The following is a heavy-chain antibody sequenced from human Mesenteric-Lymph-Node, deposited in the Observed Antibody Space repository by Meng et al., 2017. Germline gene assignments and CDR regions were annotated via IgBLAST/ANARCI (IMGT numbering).Heavy chain of an antibody. CDR3: ARVLSVHGCFDP. CDR1: GDLFSINSAT. CDR2: TSYRSKRYN. J-gene: IGHJ5*02. Sequence: QLPLQQSCPGCVKPLQILALPCSISGDLFSINSATCNWHTHSPWRCLEWLGSTSYRSKRYNDYAVFVRTRITFNPDTSKHQFSVQLNSVPSEHTSVYYCARVLSVHGCFDPWGQGTLVTVSS. V-gene: IGHV6-1*01. D-gene: IGHD5/OR15-5a*01.